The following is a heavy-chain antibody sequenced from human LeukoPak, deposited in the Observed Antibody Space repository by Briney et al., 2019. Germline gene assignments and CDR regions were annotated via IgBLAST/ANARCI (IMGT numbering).Heavy chain of an antibody. D-gene: IGHD3-3*01. Sequence: PGGSLRLSCAASGFTFDDYTMHWVRHAPGKGVEWVSLISWDGGSTYYADSVKGRFTISRDNSKNTLYVQMNSLRAEDTAAYYCARVNTYYDFWSGYLVPPPDYWGQGTLVTVSS. CDR1: GFTFDDYT. CDR3: ARVNTYYDFWSGYLVPPPDY. V-gene: IGHV3-43*01. J-gene: IGHJ4*02. CDR2: ISWDGGST.